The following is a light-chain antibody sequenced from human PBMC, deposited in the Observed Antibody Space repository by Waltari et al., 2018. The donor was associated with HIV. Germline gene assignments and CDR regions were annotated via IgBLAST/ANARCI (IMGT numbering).Light chain of an antibody. CDR1: SGTIASNS. V-gene: IGLV6-57*04. CDR2: EDT. Sequence: FMLTQPHSMSASPGTTVTISCTRSSGTIASNSVQWYQRRPGGAPTAVVLEDTQRPSGVPERFSGSIDSSSNSASLTISGLKTEDEADYYCQSYDTTNHLIFGGGTKVTVL. CDR3: QSYDTTNHLI. J-gene: IGLJ2*01.